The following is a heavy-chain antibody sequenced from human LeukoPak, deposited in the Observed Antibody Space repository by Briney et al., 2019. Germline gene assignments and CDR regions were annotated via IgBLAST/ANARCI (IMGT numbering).Heavy chain of an antibody. V-gene: IGHV3-30*02. D-gene: IGHD2-2*01. CDR1: GFTFSSYG. J-gene: IGHJ4*02. Sequence: GRSLRLSCAASGFTFSSYGMHWVRQAPGKGLEWVAFIRYDGSNKYYADSVKGRFTISRDNSKNTLYLQMNSLRAEDTAVYYCAKLLDIVVVPAATSHGHYFDYWGQGTLVTVSS. CDR2: IRYDGSNK. CDR3: AKLLDIVVVPAATSHGHYFDY.